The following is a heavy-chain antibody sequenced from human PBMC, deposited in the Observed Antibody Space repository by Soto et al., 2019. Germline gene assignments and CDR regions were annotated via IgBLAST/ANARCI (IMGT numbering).Heavy chain of an antibody. V-gene: IGHV4-30-4*01. Sequence: SETLSLTCTVSGGSISSGDYYWSWIRQPPGKGLEWIGYIYYSGSTYYNPSLKSRVTISVDTSKNQFSLKLSSVTAADTAVYYCARVYVDIVAKANEFDPWGQGTLVTVSS. J-gene: IGHJ5*02. CDR2: IYYSGST. D-gene: IGHD5-12*01. CDR1: GGSISSGDYY. CDR3: ARVYVDIVAKANEFDP.